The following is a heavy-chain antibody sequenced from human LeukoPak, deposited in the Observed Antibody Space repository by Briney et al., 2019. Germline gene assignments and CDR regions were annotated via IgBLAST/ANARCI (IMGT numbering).Heavy chain of an antibody. Sequence: SETLSLTCDVSSYSITSSYSSTSSYYWSWIRQPPGKGLEWIGSINHSGITFYNPSLKSRVTISVDTSKNQFSLKLTSVTAADTAFYYCARDVPSGHFDYWGQGALVTVSS. CDR3: ARDVPSGHFDY. J-gene: IGHJ4*02. CDR2: INHSGIT. CDR1: SYSITSSYSSTSSYY. V-gene: IGHV4-38-2*02. D-gene: IGHD2-2*01.